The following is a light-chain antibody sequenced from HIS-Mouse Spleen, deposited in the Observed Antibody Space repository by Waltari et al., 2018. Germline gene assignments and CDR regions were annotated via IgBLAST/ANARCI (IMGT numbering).Light chain of an antibody. J-gene: IGLJ1*01. CDR2: EVS. CDR3: SSYTSSSTF. Sequence: QSALTQPASVSGSPGQSITISCTGTSRDVGGYNYVSWYQQHPGKAPKPMIYEVSNRPSGVSNRFSGSKSGNTASLTISGLQAEDEADYYCSSYTSSSTFFGTGTKVTVL. CDR1: SRDVGGYNY. V-gene: IGLV2-14*01.